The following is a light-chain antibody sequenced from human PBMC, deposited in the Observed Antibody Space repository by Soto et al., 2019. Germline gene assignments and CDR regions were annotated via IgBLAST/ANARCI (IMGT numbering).Light chain of an antibody. CDR1: SSNIGSNT. J-gene: IGLJ1*01. Sequence: QSVLTQPPSASGTPGQRVTISCSGSSSNIGSNTVNWYQQLPGTAPKLLIYSNNQRPSGVPYRFSGSKAGTSASLAISGLQSEDEADYYCAVCDESMNGAVFGTGTKVTVL. CDR3: AVCDESMNGAV. V-gene: IGLV1-44*01. CDR2: SNN.